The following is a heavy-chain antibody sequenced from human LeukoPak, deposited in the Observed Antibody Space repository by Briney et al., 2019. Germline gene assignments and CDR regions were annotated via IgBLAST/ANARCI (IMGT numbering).Heavy chain of an antibody. J-gene: IGHJ5*02. V-gene: IGHV3-23*01. Sequence: GGSLRLSCAASVFTFSSYAMRWVRQAPGKGLEWVSAISVSGRTTYYADSVKGRFTISRDNSKSTLYLQMNSLRAEDTAVYYCSKDTNRNYYWCDPWGEGTLVTVSS. D-gene: IGHD1-7*01. CDR3: SKDTNRNYYWCDP. CDR2: ISVSGRTT. CDR1: VFTFSSYA.